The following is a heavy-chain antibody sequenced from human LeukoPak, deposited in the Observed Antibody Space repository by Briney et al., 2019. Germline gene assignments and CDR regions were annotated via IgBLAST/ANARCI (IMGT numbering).Heavy chain of an antibody. CDR2: ISSSSSTI. CDR3: ARDRYSGSYLIDY. Sequence: PGGSLRLSCAASGFTFSSYSMNWVRQAPGKGLEWVSYISSSSSTIYYADSVKGRFTISRDNAKNSLYLQMNSLRAEDTAVYYCARDRYSGSYLIDYWGQGTLVTVSS. V-gene: IGHV3-48*01. J-gene: IGHJ4*02. D-gene: IGHD1-26*01. CDR1: GFTFSSYS.